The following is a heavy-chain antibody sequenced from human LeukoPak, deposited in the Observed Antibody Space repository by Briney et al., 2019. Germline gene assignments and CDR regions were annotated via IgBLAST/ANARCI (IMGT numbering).Heavy chain of an antibody. J-gene: IGHJ4*02. Sequence: GGSLRLSCAASGFTFSSYWMSWVRPAPGKGLEWVANIKQDGSEKYYVDSVKGRFTISRDNAKNSLYLQMNSLRAEDTAVYYCARARTGYYYDNSGYYYFDYWGQGTLVTVSS. D-gene: IGHD3-22*01. CDR2: IKQDGSEK. V-gene: IGHV3-7*01. CDR3: ARARTGYYYDNSGYYYFDY. CDR1: GFTFSSYW.